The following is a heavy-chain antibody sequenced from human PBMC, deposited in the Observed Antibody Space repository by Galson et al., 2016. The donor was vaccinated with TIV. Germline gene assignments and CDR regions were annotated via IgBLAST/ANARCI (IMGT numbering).Heavy chain of an antibody. V-gene: IGHV3-11*04. J-gene: IGHJ4*02. CDR2: IGHSGNNI. CDR3: TKDSSVSVVVTAKGFDY. D-gene: IGHD2-21*02. Sequence: SLRLSCAVSGFTFSDYYMNWIRQAPGKGLEWVSFIGHSGNNIYYADSVKGRFTISRDNAKNLLYLQMNSLRAEDTAVYYCTKDSSVSVVVTAKGFDYWGQGTLVTVSS. CDR1: GFTFSDYY.